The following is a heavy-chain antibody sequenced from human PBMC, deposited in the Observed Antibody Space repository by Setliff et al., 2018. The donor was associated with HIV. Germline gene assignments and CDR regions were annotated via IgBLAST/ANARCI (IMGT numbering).Heavy chain of an antibody. CDR1: GDSISSGGHY. CDR2: IHYSGST. Sequence: SETLSLTCSVSGDSISSGGHYWSWIRQSPGKGLEWIGYIHYSGSTYFNPSLKSRVSISTDTSKNQFSLKLTSVAAADTAVYYCASRDTSRYFDDYWGQGTLVTVSS. J-gene: IGHJ4*02. V-gene: IGHV4-30-4*08. D-gene: IGHD3-22*01. CDR3: ASRDTSRYFDDY.